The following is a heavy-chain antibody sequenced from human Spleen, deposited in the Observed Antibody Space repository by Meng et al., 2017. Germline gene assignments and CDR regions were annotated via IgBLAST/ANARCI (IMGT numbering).Heavy chain of an antibody. CDR3: ARDDIVATQNHYYYYGMDV. CDR2: ISSSGSTI. J-gene: IGHJ6*02. Sequence: GESLKISCAASGFTFSDYYMSWIRQAPGKGLEWVSYISSSGSTIYYADSVKGRFTISRDNAKNSLYLQMNSLRAEDTAVYYCARDDIVATQNHYYYYGMDVWGQGTTVTVSS. V-gene: IGHV3-11*01. CDR1: GFTFSDYY. D-gene: IGHD5-12*01.